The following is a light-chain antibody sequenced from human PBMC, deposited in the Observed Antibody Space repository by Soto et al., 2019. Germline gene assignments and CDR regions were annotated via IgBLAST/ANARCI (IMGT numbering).Light chain of an antibody. CDR3: QQYETYSGT. Sequence: DIQMTQYPSTLSASVGDTVTITCRASQSVAGWLAWYQQKPGKAPTLLIYDASALPRGVPSRFSGSGSGTEFTLTISSLQPDDFAPYYCQQYETYSGTFGQGTKVDIK. CDR1: QSVAGW. V-gene: IGKV1-5*01. J-gene: IGKJ1*01. CDR2: DAS.